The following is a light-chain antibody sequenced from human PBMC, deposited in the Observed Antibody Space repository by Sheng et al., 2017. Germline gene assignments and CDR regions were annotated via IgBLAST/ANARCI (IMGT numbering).Light chain of an antibody. CDR1: QSLSNY. Sequence: DIQMTQSPSSLSASVGDRVTITCRASQSLSNYLNWYQQPPGKAPKLLIYATSTLQGGVPSRFSGSGSGTEFTLTISSLQPEDFATYYCQETYSSPRGTFGQGNKLEIK. CDR2: ATS. J-gene: IGKJ2*01. CDR3: QETYSSPRGT. V-gene: IGKV1-39*01.